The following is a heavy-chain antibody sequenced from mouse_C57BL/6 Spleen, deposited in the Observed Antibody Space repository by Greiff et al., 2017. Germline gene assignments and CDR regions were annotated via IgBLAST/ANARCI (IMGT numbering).Heavy chain of an antibody. D-gene: IGHD4-1*01. J-gene: IGHJ3*01. V-gene: IGHV1-72*01. CDR3: AGLGTAY. CDR1: GYTFTSYW. CDR2: IDTNSGGT. Sequence: VKQSCKASGYTFTSYWMHWVKQRPGRGLEWIGRIDTNSGGTKYNEKFKSKATLTVDKPSSTAYMQLSSLTSEDSAVYYCAGLGTAYWGQGTLVTVSA.